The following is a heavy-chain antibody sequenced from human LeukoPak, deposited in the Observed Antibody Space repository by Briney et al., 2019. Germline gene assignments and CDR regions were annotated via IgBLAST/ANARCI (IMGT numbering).Heavy chain of an antibody. Sequence: PSETLSLTCTVSGGSISSSRYYWGWIRQPPGKGLEWIGSIYYSGSTYYNPSLKSRVTISVDTSKNQFSLKLSSVTAADTAVYYCARHQYCSGGSCYANYYYYGMDVWGQGTTVTVSS. V-gene: IGHV4-39*01. J-gene: IGHJ6*02. CDR3: ARHQYCSGGSCYANYYYYGMDV. CDR1: GGSISSSRYY. CDR2: IYYSGST. D-gene: IGHD2-15*01.